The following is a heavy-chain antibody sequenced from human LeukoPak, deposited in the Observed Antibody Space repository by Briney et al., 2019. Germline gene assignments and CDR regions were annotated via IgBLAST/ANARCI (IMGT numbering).Heavy chain of an antibody. CDR3: ARGEDSNSLFDY. Sequence: GGSLRLSCAASGFTFSSYAMHWVRQAPGKGLEWVAVISYDGSNKYYADSVKGRFTISRDNSKNTLYLQMNSLRAEDTAVYYCARGEDSNSLFDYWGQGTLVTVSS. J-gene: IGHJ4*02. CDR1: GFTFSSYA. CDR2: ISYDGSNK. V-gene: IGHV3-30-3*01. D-gene: IGHD1-1*01.